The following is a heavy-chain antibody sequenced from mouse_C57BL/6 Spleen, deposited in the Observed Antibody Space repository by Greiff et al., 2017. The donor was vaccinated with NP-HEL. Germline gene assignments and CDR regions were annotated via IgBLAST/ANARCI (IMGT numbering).Heavy chain of an antibody. CDR1: GYTFTSYG. J-gene: IGHJ1*03. V-gene: IGHV1-81*01. Sequence: VQLQQSGAELARPGASVKLSCKASGYTFTSYGISWVKQRTGQGLEWIGEIYPRSGNTYYNEKFKGKATLTADKSSSTAYMELRSLTSEDSAVYFCARGGLRADWYFDVWGTGTTVTVSS. CDR2: IYPRSGNT. D-gene: IGHD2-4*01. CDR3: ARGGLRADWYFDV.